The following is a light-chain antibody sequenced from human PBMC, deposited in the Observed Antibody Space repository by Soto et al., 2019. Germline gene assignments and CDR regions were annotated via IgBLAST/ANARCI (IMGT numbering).Light chain of an antibody. V-gene: IGKV3-15*01. CDR2: GAS. Sequence: MTQSPSTLSGSVGDRVTITCRASQSVNNNLAWYQQKRGQAPRLLIYGASTRATGIPGRFRGSGSGTEFTLTITSLQSEDFAVYYCQQYNNWPRTFGGGTKVDI. CDR3: QQYNNWPRT. J-gene: IGKJ4*01. CDR1: QSVNNN.